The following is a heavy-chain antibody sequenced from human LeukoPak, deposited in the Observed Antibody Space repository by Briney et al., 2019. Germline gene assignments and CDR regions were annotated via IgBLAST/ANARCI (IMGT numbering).Heavy chain of an antibody. CDR1: GFTFSSYS. J-gene: IGHJ4*02. D-gene: IGHD5-12*01. Sequence: GGSLRLSCAASGFTFSSYSMNWVRQAPGKGLEWVSYISSSSSTIYYADSVKGRFTISRDNAKNSLYLQMNSLRAEDTAVYYCARDPRRYSGYATYDYWGQGTLVTVSS. CDR3: ARDPRRYSGYATYDY. V-gene: IGHV3-48*01. CDR2: ISSSSSTI.